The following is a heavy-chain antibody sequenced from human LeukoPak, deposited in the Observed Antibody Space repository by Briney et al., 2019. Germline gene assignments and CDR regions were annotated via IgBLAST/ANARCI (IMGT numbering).Heavy chain of an antibody. CDR1: GVSISSSF. D-gene: IGHD1-1*01. CDR3: ARGPKYDPGTYYNYYGMDV. CDR2: IYYTGST. J-gene: IGHJ6*02. Sequence: SETLSLTCTVSGVSISSSFWSWIRQPPGRGLEYIGYIYYTGSTDYNPSLKGRVTISIDMSKNQFSLKLSSVTAADTAVYYCARGPKYDPGTYYNYYGMDVWGQGTTVTVSS. V-gene: IGHV4-59*01.